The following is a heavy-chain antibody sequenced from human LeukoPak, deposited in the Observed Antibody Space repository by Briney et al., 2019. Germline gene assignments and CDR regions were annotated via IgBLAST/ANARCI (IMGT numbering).Heavy chain of an antibody. D-gene: IGHD3-22*01. CDR2: IRYEGSNK. V-gene: IGHV3-30*02. J-gene: IGHJ4*02. Sequence: GGSLRLSCAASGFTFSSYGMHWVRQAPGKGLEWVAFIRYEGSNKYYADSVKGRFTISRDNSKNTLYMPMNRLRAEDTAVYYCAKEQGITMIVVDLDDPHPLDYWGQGTLVTVSS. CDR3: AKEQGITMIVVDLDDPHPLDY. CDR1: GFTFSSYG.